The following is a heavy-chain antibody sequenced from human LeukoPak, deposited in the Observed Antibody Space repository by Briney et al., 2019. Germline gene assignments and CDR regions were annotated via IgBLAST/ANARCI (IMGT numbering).Heavy chain of an antibody. CDR2: IYYSGSA. J-gene: IGHJ4*02. V-gene: IGHV4-59*01. D-gene: IGHD5-18*01. Sequence: SETLSLTCTVSGGSISSYYWSWIRQPPGKGLEWIGYIYYSGSASYNPSLKSRVTMSLDTSKNQFSLKLSSVTAADTAVYYCARSDPGYSYGYFAYWGQGTLVTVSS. CDR1: GGSISSYY. CDR3: ARSDPGYSYGYFAY.